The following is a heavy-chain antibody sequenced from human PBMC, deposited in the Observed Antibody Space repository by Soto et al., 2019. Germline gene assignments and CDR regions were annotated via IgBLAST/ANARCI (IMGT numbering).Heavy chain of an antibody. CDR3: ARGYCSGGSCSYYGMDV. J-gene: IGHJ6*02. Sequence: QVQLQESGPGLVKPSQTLSLTCTVSGGSISSGDYYWSWIRQPPGKGLEWIGYIYYSGSTYYNPSLKSRVTISVDTSKNQFYLKLSSVTAADTAVYYCARGYCSGGSCSYYGMDVWGQGTTVTVSS. CDR1: GGSISSGDYY. V-gene: IGHV4-30-4*01. D-gene: IGHD2-15*01. CDR2: IYYSGST.